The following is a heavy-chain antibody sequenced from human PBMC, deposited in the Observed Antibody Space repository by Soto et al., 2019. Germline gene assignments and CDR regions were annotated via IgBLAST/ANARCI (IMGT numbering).Heavy chain of an antibody. V-gene: IGHV4-59*01. J-gene: IGHJ3*02. Sequence: SETLSLTCSVSGDSITSFFWSWVRQPPGKGLEWIGYVHYSGSTNYNPSLKSRLTVSVDTSKNHFSLRLDSVTAADTAVYYCARVNQLAPKRNAFDIWGQGTMVT. CDR3: ARVNQLAPKRNAFDI. CDR2: VHYSGST. D-gene: IGHD2-2*01. CDR1: GDSITSFF.